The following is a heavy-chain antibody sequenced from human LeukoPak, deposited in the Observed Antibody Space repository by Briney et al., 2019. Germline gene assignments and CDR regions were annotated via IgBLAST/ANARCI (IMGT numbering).Heavy chain of an antibody. CDR2: INHSGST. CDR1: GGSFSGYY. D-gene: IGHD3-9*01. V-gene: IGHV4-34*01. J-gene: IGHJ3*02. Sequence: PSETLSLTCAVYGGSFSGYYWSWIRQPPGKGLEWIGEINHSGSTNYNPSLKSRVTISVDTSKNQFSLKLSSVTAADTAVYYCAARRITIFELVAFDIWGQGTMVTVSS. CDR3: AARRITIFELVAFDI.